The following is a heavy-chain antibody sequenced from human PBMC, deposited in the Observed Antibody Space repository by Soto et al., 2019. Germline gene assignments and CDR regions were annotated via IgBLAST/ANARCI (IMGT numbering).Heavy chain of an antibody. J-gene: IGHJ6*02. CDR2: IIPIFGTA. CDR3: ARGCSGGSCYGTVDV. D-gene: IGHD2-15*01. Sequence: QVQLVQSGAEVKKPGSSVKVSCKASGGTFSSYAISWVRQAPGQGLEWMGGIIPIFGTANYAQKFQGRVTIXXDXSXXTADMGLSSLRSEDTAVYYCARGCSGGSCYGTVDVWGQGTTVTVSS. CDR1: GGTFSSYA. V-gene: IGHV1-69*12.